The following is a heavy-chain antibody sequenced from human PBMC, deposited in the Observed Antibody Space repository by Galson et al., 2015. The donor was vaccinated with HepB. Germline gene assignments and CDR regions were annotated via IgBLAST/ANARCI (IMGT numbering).Heavy chain of an antibody. CDR3: TRGGGHSYPDAFDV. CDR1: GLTLSRFH. CDR2: ISDNGVYT. Sequence: SLRLSCAAPGLTLSRFHVSWVRQAPGKGLEWLSAISDNGVYTLYVDSVRGRFTISRDNSRNTVYLQMNNLSAGDTAVYFCTRGGGHSYPDAFDVWGQGAMVTVAS. V-gene: IGHV3-23*01. D-gene: IGHD3-16*01. J-gene: IGHJ3*01.